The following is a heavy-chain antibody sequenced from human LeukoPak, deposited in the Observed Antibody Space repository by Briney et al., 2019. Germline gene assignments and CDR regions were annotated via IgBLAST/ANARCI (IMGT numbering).Heavy chain of an antibody. V-gene: IGHV3-21*06. D-gene: IGHD1-26*01. J-gene: IGHJ4*01. CDR2: ITSSGTYI. CDR1: GLSVKLFH. CDR3: ARASGGWDLDY. Sequence: PGGSLRLSSSAAGLSVKLFHMNWVRQAPGKGLEWVSSITSSGTYITYVDSVQGRFTISRDNAKNSLYLQMNSLRVDDTALYYCARASGGWDLDYWGHGTLVTVSS.